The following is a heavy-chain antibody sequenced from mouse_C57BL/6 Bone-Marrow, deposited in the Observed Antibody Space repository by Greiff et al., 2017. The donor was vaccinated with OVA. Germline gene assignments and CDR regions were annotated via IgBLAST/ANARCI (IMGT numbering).Heavy chain of an antibody. CDR3: ARSNYVAMDY. V-gene: IGHV1-66*01. CDR2: IYPGSGNT. D-gene: IGHD1-1*02. Sequence: QVQLQQSGPELVKPGASVKISCKASGYSFTSYYIHWVKQRPGQGLEWIGWIYPGSGNTKYNEKFKGKATLTADTSSSTAYMQLSSLTSEDSAVYYCARSNYVAMDYWGQGTSVTVSS. J-gene: IGHJ4*01. CDR1: GYSFTSYY.